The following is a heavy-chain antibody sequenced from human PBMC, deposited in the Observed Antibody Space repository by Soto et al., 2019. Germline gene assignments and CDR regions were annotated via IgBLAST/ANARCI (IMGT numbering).Heavy chain of an antibody. CDR1: GGTFATYT. J-gene: IGHJ4*02. CDR3: AGGMCFGGSCYLDV. V-gene: IGHV1-69*12. D-gene: IGHD2-15*01. Sequence: QFQLVRSGAGVKKPGCWVKVSCKASGGTFATYTFYWLRQAPGQGLEWMGGISPGIDIRDYAQKFQGRVTITADESTSTVYMQLSTLISEDTALYYCAGGMCFGGSCYLDVWGQGTLVTVSS. CDR2: ISPGIDIR.